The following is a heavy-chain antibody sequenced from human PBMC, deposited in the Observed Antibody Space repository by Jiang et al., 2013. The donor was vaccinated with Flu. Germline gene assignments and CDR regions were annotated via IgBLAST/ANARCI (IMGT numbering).Heavy chain of an antibody. D-gene: IGHD2-15*01. CDR2: ISAYNGNT. J-gene: IGHJ4*02. CDR1: GYTFTSYG. Sequence: VKVSCKASGYTFTSYGISWVRQAPGQGLEWMGWISAYNGNTNYAQKLQGRVTMTTDTSTSTAYMELRSLRSDDTAVYYCARLGYCSGGSCPSIFDYWGQGTLVTVSS. V-gene: IGHV1-18*01. CDR3: ARLGYCSGGSCPSIFDY.